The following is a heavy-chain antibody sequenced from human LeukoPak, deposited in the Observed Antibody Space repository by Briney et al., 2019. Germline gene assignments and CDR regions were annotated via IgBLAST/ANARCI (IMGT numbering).Heavy chain of an antibody. J-gene: IGHJ4*02. CDR2: IYGAGST. CDR3: AARYSSGWYDY. Sequence: PGGSLRLSCAASGFTFSSNYMSWVRQAPGKGLEWVSVIYGAGSTDYSDSVKGRFTISRDNSKNTLYLQMNSLRAEDTAVYYCAARYSSGWYDYWGQGTLVTVSS. D-gene: IGHD6-19*01. V-gene: IGHV3-66*01. CDR1: GFTFSSNY.